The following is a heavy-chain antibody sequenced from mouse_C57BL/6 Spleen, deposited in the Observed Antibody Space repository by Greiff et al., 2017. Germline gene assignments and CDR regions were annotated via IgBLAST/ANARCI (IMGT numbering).Heavy chain of an antibody. CDR3: ARRGYGSSYFDY. V-gene: IGHV5-12*01. D-gene: IGHD1-1*01. CDR2: LSNGGGST. Sequence: EVMLVESGGGLVQPGGSLKLSCAASGFTFSDYYMYWVRQTPEKRLEWVAYLSNGGGSTYYPDTVKGRFTISRDNAKNTLYLQMSRLKSEDTAMYYCARRGYGSSYFDYWGQGTTLTVSS. CDR1: GFTFSDYY. J-gene: IGHJ2*01.